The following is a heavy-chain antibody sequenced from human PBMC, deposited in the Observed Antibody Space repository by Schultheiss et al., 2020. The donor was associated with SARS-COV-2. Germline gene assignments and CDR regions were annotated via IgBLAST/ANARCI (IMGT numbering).Heavy chain of an antibody. J-gene: IGHJ6*02. Sequence: GGSLRLSCAASGFTFSSYSMNWVRQAPGKGLEWVSSISSSSSYIYYADSVKGRFTISRDNAKNSLYLQMNSLRAEDTAVYYCAKDLAAVADPVYYYYYGMDVWGQGTTVTVSS. CDR2: ISSSSSYI. CDR1: GFTFSSYS. CDR3: AKDLAAVADPVYYYYYGMDV. D-gene: IGHD6-19*01. V-gene: IGHV3-21*01.